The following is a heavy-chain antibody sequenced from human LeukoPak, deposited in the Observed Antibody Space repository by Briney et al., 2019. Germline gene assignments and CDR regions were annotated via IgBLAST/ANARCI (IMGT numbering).Heavy chain of an antibody. CDR1: GSTFTAYY. D-gene: IGHD6-13*01. CDR3: AREGIAEPDTNWFDP. CDR2: SNPTSGGT. J-gene: IGHJ5*02. V-gene: IGHV1-2*02. Sequence: GASGKVSCTPSGSTFTAYYLHWGRQAPGQGLGWMGGSNPTSGGTHYAQKFQGRVTMTRDTSISTAYMELSRLTSDDTAVYYCAREGIAEPDTNWFDPWGQGTLVTVSS.